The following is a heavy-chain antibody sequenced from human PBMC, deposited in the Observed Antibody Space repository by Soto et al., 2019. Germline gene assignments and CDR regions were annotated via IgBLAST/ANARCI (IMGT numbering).Heavy chain of an antibody. CDR3: ARGSMYNWNQSPPDS. D-gene: IGHD1-20*01. CDR1: GFTFKTYT. V-gene: IGHV3-30-3*01. Sequence: PGGSLRLSCAGSGFTFKTYTFHWGRQPPAKGQEWVAVISYDGSNKYYADSVKGRFTVSRDNSKSTLFLQMNSLTTEDTAVYYCARGSMYNWNQSPPDSWGQGTLVTVSS. J-gene: IGHJ4*02. CDR2: ISYDGSNK.